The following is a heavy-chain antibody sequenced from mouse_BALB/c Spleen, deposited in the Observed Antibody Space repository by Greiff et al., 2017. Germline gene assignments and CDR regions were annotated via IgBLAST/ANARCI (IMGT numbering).Heavy chain of an antibody. Sequence: EVHLVESGGGLVKPGGSLKLSCAASGFTFSSYTMSWVRQTPEKRLEWVATISSGGSYTYYPDSVKGRFTISRDNAKNTLYLQMSSLKSEDTAMYYCTRDWAMDYWGQGTSVTVSS. J-gene: IGHJ4*01. V-gene: IGHV5-6-4*01. CDR1: GFTFSSYT. CDR3: TRDWAMDY. CDR2: ISSGGSYT.